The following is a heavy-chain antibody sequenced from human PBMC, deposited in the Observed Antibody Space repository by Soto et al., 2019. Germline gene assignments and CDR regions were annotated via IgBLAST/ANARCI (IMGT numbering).Heavy chain of an antibody. V-gene: IGHV3-30*18. Sequence: QVQLVESGGGVVQPGRSLRLSCAASGFTFSSYGMHWVRQAPGKGLEWVAVISYDGSNKYYADSVKGRFTISRDNSKNTRYLQMNSLIAEDTAVYYCAKDSGSWDSGDFDYWGQGTLVTVSS. CDR1: GFTFSSYG. J-gene: IGHJ4*02. D-gene: IGHD1-26*01. CDR2: ISYDGSNK. CDR3: AKDSGSWDSGDFDY.